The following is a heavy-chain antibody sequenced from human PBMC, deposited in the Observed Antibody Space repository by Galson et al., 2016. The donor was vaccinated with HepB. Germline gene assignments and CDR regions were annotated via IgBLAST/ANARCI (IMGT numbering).Heavy chain of an antibody. V-gene: IGHV3-7*04. CDR3: TSEFDL. J-gene: IGHJ2*01. Sequence: LRLSCAASGFSLGNYWMNWARQAPGKGLEWLAHIKKDGSEMNYVDSVKGRFTISRDNAKNSLFLQMNTLRVEDTAVYYCTSEFDLWGRGTQVTVSS. CDR2: IKKDGSEM. CDR1: GFSLGNYW.